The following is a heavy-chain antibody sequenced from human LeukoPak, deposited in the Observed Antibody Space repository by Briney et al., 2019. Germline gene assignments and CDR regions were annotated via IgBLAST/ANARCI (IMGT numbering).Heavy chain of an antibody. J-gene: IGHJ6*02. CDR1: GYTLTELS. D-gene: IGHD3-9*01. V-gene: IGHV1-24*01. CDR3: ATAFPEKPYDILTGSYYYYGMDV. CDR2: FDPEDGET. Sequence: RASVKVSCKVSGYTLTELSMHWVRQAPGKGLEWMGGFDPEDGETIYAQKFQGRVTMTEDTSTDTAYMELNSLRSEDTAVCYCATAFPEKPYDILTGSYYYYGMDVWGQGTTVTVSS.